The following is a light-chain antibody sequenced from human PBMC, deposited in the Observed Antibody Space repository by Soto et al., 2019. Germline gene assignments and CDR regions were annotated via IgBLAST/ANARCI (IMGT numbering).Light chain of an antibody. V-gene: IGKV3-15*01. CDR1: QSVSSN. CDR3: QQYKNWRWT. Sequence: EIVMTQSPATLSVSPGERATLSCRASQSVSSNLAWYQQKPGQAPRLLIYGASTRATGIPARFSGSGSGTERTHTSSSLQSEDGAVYDGQQYKNWRWTFGQGTKVEIK. CDR2: GAS. J-gene: IGKJ1*01.